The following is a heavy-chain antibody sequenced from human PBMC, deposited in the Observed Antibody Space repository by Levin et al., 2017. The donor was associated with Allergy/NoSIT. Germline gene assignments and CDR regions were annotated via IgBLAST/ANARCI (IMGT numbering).Heavy chain of an antibody. J-gene: IGHJ6*02. CDR2: MNPNSGNT. Sequence: ASVKVSCKASGYTFTSYDINWVRQATGQGLEWMGWMNPNSGNTGYAQKFQGRVTMTRNTSISTAYMELSSLRSEDTAVYYCARPQYSSSEPYYYYGMDVWGQGTTVTVSS. D-gene: IGHD6-6*01. CDR1: GYTFTSYD. V-gene: IGHV1-8*01. CDR3: ARPQYSSSEPYYYYGMDV.